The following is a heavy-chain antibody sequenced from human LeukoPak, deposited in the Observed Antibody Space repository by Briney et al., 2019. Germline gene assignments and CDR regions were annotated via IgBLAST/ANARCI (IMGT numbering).Heavy chain of an antibody. Sequence: GGSLRLSCAASGFTFSNSAMGWVRQAPGKGLEWVSSITGSGDYTYYADSVRGRFTISRDNSKNTLYLQMNSLRAEDTAVYYCANKPAGFDPWGQGTLVTVSS. J-gene: IGHJ5*02. V-gene: IGHV3-23*01. CDR3: ANKPAGFDP. CDR1: GFTFSNSA. D-gene: IGHD1-14*01. CDR2: ITGSGDYT.